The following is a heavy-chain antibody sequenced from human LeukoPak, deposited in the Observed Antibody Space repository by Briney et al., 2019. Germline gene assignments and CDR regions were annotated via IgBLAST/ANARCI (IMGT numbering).Heavy chain of an antibody. Sequence: GASVKVSCKASGYTFTGYYMHWVRQAPGQGLEWMGWINPNSGGTNYAQKFQGRVTMTRDTSISTAYMELSRLRSEDTAVYYCARSLGARGYMDVWGKGTTVTISS. V-gene: IGHV1-2*02. D-gene: IGHD3-16*01. CDR3: ARSLGARGYMDV. CDR2: INPNSGGT. J-gene: IGHJ6*03. CDR1: GYTFTGYY.